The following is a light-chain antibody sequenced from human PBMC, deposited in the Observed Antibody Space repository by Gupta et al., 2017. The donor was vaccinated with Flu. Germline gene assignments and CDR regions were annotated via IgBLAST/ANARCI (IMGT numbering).Light chain of an antibody. J-gene: IGLJ1*01. CDR3: QSTDNSDAFV. V-gene: IGLV3-25*02. CDR2: KDN. CDR1: ALTKKY. Sequence: SYELTQPPSVSVSPGETARIPCSGHALTKKYAYWFQQKKPGQAPILVIFKDNRRTSGIPERFSGSSSGTTVTLTIIGVQTEDEAYYYCQSTDNSDAFVFGTGTKLTV.